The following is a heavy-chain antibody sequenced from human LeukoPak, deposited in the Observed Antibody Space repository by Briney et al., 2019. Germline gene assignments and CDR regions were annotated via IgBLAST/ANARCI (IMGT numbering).Heavy chain of an antibody. CDR3: ARAYSRSRFDY. D-gene: IGHD6-6*01. V-gene: IGHV5-10-1*01. J-gene: IGHJ4*02. Sequence: GESLQISCKGSGYNFTNYWISWVRQMPGKGLEWMGTIDPSDSYNNYSPSFQGHVTISADKSISTAYLQWSSLKSSDTAMYYCARAYSRSRFDYWGQGSLVTVSS. CDR1: GYNFTNYW. CDR2: IDPSDSYN.